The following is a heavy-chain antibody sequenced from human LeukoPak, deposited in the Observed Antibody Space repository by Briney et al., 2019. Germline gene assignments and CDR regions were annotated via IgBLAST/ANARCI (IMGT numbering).Heavy chain of an antibody. Sequence: SDTLSLTCTVSGGSISSYYWSWIRQPPGKGLEWIGYIYYSGCTNCNPSLKSRVTVSVDTSKNQFSLKLSSVTAADTAVYYCARAFSSGWYPYSIGGLWFDFWGQGTLVTVSS. D-gene: IGHD6-19*01. CDR3: ARAFSSGWYPYSIGGLWFDF. V-gene: IGHV4-59*12. CDR1: GGSISSYY. CDR2: IYYSGCT. J-gene: IGHJ4*02.